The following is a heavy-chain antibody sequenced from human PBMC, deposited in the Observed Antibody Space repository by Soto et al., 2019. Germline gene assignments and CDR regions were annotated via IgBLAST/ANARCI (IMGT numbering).Heavy chain of an antibody. D-gene: IGHD6-13*01. J-gene: IGHJ4*02. CDR1: GGSFSGYY. CDR3: ARAPTSSAAPDF. Sequence: LSLTCAVYGGSFSGYYWSWIRQPPGKGLEWIGEINHSGSTNYNPSLKSRVTISVDTSKNQFSLKLSSVTAADTAVYYCARAPTSSAAPDFWGQGTLVTVSS. V-gene: IGHV4-34*01. CDR2: INHSGST.